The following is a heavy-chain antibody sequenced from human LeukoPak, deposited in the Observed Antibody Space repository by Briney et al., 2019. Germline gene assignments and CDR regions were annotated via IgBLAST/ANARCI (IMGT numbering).Heavy chain of an antibody. Sequence: SETLSLTCAVSGGSISSGGYSWSWIRQPPGKGLEWIGYIYHSGSTYYNPSLKSRVTISVDRSKNQFSLKLSSVTAADTAVYYCAGEGEGATAPFDYGGQGTLSPSPQ. CDR1: GGSISSGGYS. CDR3: AGEGEGATAPFDY. V-gene: IGHV4-30-2*01. D-gene: IGHD1-14*01. J-gene: IGHJ4*02. CDR2: IYHSGST.